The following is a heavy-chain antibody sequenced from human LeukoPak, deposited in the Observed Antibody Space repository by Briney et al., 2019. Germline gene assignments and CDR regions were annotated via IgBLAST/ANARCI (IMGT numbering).Heavy chain of an antibody. Sequence: PSQTLTLTCAVSGGSISSGGYSWSWIPQPPGKGLEWYGYSYYSGSTYYNQSVKSRVTISVDTSKNQFSLKLSSMTGADTAVYYCAKTSNYYDSSGYPYWYFDLWGRGTLVTVSS. V-gene: IGHV4-30-4*07. J-gene: IGHJ2*01. CDR3: AKTSNYYDSSGYPYWYFDL. D-gene: IGHD3-22*01. CDR2: SYYSGST. CDR1: GGSISSGGYS.